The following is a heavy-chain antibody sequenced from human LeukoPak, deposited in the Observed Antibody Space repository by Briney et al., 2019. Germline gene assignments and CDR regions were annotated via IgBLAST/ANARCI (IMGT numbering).Heavy chain of an antibody. D-gene: IGHD6-13*01. CDR2: IYYSGST. CDR3: ARSPRIAAAGTGFDY. J-gene: IGHJ4*02. V-gene: IGHV4-59*08. Sequence: YIYYSGSTNYNPSLKSRVTISVDPSKNQFSLKLSSVTAADTAVYYCARSPRIAAAGTGFDYWGQGTLVTVSS.